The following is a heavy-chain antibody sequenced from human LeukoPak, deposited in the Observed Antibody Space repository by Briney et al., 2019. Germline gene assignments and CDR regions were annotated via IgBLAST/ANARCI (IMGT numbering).Heavy chain of an antibody. D-gene: IGHD1-26*01. V-gene: IGHV1-2*02. CDR1: GYTFTGYY. Sequence: ASVKVSCKASGYTFTGYYMHWVRQAPGQGLEWMGWINPNSGGTNYAQKLQGRITMTRDTSISTAYMELSRLRSDDTAVYYCARPYGDEWELPYWGQGTLVTVSS. CDR2: INPNSGGT. J-gene: IGHJ4*02. CDR3: ARPYGDEWELPY.